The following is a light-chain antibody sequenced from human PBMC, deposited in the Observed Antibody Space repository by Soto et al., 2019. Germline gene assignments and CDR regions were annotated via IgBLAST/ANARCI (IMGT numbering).Light chain of an antibody. CDR3: QSSDSSLSGSVV. Sequence: QSVLTQPPSVSGAPGQRVTISCAGSSYNIGAGYDVNWYQQLPGRAPKLLIYDDNNRPSGVPDRFSGSRSATSASLAITGLQAEDEASYYCQSSDSSLSGSVVFGGGTQLTVL. J-gene: IGLJ2*01. CDR2: DDN. V-gene: IGLV1-40*01. CDR1: SYNIGAGYD.